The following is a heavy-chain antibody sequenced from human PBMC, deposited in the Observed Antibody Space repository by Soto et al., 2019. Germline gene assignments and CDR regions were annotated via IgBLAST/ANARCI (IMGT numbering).Heavy chain of an antibody. CDR1: GYTFTSYY. Sequence: ASVKVSCKASGYTFTSYYMHWVRQAPGQGLEWMGIINHSGGSTSYAQKFQGRVTMTRDTSTSTVYMELSSLRSEDTAVYYCARGELAPYLFGQPQPAAISGCLDPWHQGTLVTIS. CDR2: INHSGGST. D-gene: IGHD2-2*02. V-gene: IGHV1-46*01. CDR3: ARGELAPYLFGQPQPAAISGCLDP. J-gene: IGHJ5*02.